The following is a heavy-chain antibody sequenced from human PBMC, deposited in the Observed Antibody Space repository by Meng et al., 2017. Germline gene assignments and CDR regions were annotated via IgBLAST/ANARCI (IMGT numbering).Heavy chain of an antibody. CDR1: GFTFDDYG. V-gene: IGHV3-20*04. CDR2: INWNGGST. D-gene: IGHD1-26*01. CDR3: ARDRDRVVGAMIFDY. J-gene: IGHJ4*02. Sequence: EGQVVESGGGVVRPGGSLRLSCAASGFTFDDYGMSWVRQAPGKGLEWVSGINWNGGSTGYADSVKGRFTISRDNAKNSLYLQMNSLRAEDTAVYYCARDRDRVVGAMIFDYWGQGTLVTVSS.